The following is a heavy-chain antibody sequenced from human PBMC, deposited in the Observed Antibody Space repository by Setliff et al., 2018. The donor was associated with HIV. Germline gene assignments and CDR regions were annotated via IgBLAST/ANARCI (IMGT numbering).Heavy chain of an antibody. J-gene: IGHJ4*02. V-gene: IGHV4-39*02. D-gene: IGHD3-16*01. Sequence: SETLSLTCIVSGVSTISSSSSYYWGWIRQHPGKGLEWIGYIPHSGITYYNPSFKSRVTISVDKSKNHFSLRLVSATAADTAFYYCARLGAVSGHAFDSWGPGALVTV. CDR1: GVSTISSSSSYY. CDR3: ARLGAVSGHAFDS. CDR2: IPHSGIT.